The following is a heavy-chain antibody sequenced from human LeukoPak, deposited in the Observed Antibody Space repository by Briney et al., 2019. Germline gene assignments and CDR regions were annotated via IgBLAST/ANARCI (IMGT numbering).Heavy chain of an antibody. D-gene: IGHD2-2*01. CDR2: IYSGGST. V-gene: IGHV3-53*01. Sequence: QPGGSLRLSCAASGFSVSSSYMSWVRQAPGKGLEWVSVIYSGGSTYYADSVKGRFTISRDNSKNTLYLQMNSLRADDTAVYYCARDRFDCSSATCPYYLDSWGQGTLVTVSS. J-gene: IGHJ4*02. CDR1: GFSVSSSY. CDR3: ARDRFDCSSATCPYYLDS.